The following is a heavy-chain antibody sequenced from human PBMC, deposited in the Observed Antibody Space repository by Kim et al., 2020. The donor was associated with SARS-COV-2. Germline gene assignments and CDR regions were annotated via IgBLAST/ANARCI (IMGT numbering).Heavy chain of an antibody. CDR2: IWYDGSNK. D-gene: IGHD3-22*01. J-gene: IGHJ4*02. CDR3: ARDRLNYYDSSGYHDY. CDR1: GFTFSSYG. V-gene: IGHV3-33*01. Sequence: GGSLRLSCAASGFTFSSYGMHWVRQAPGKGLEWVAVIWYDGSNKYYADSVKGRFTISRDNSKNTLYLQMNSLRAEDTAVYYCARDRLNYYDSSGYHDYWGQGTLVTVSS.